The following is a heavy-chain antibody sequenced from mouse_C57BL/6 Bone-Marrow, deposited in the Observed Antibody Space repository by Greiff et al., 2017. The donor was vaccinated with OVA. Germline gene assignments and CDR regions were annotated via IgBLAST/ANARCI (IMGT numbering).Heavy chain of an antibody. J-gene: IGHJ3*01. V-gene: IGHV1-81*01. Sequence: QVQLQQSGAELARPGASVKLSCKASGYTFTSYGISWVKQRTGQGLEWIGEIYPRSGNTYYNEKFKGKATLTADKSSSTAYMELRSLTSEDSAVYFCARSPHYYGSTSWFAYWGQGTLVTASA. D-gene: IGHD1-1*01. CDR3: ARSPHYYGSTSWFAY. CDR1: GYTFTSYG. CDR2: IYPRSGNT.